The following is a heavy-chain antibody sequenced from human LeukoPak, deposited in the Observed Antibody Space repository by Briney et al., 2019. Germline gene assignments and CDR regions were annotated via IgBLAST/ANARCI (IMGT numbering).Heavy chain of an antibody. D-gene: IGHD4-17*01. J-gene: IGHJ4*02. CDR2: IKQDGSEK. Sequence: GGSLRLSCAASGFTFSSYWMSWVRQAPGKGLEWVANIKQDGSEKYYVDSVKGRFTISRDNSKNTLYLQMNSLRAEDTAVYYCAKPGGYGDYFDYWGQGTLVTVSS. V-gene: IGHV3-7*01. CDR1: GFTFSSYW. CDR3: AKPGGYGDYFDY.